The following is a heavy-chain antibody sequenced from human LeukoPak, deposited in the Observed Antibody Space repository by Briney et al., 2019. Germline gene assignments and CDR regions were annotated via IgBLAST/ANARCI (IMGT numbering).Heavy chain of an antibody. J-gene: IGHJ6*03. CDR1: GGTFSSYA. CDR2: IIPVFGTA. V-gene: IGHV1-69*13. CDR3: ALLDIVVVPAARENYYYYMDV. D-gene: IGHD2-2*01. Sequence: SVKVSCKASGGTFSSYAISWVRQAPGQGLEWMGGIIPVFGTANYAQKFQGRVTITADESTSTAYMELSSLRSEDTAVYYCALLDIVVVPAARENYYYYMDVWGKGTTVTVSS.